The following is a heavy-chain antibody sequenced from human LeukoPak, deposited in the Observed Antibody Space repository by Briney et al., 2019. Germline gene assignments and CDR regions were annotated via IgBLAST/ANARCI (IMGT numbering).Heavy chain of an antibody. CDR3: ARAGSADFWSGYSAYYFDY. CDR1: GGPVSSGSYY. CDR2: IYYSGST. V-gene: IGHV4-61*01. J-gene: IGHJ4*02. Sequence: SSETLSLTCTVSGGPVSSGSYYWSWIRQPPGKGLEWIGYIYYSGSTNYNPSLKSRVTISVDTSKNQFSLKLSSVTAADTAVYYCARAGSADFWSGYSAYYFDYWGQGTLVTVSS. D-gene: IGHD3-3*01.